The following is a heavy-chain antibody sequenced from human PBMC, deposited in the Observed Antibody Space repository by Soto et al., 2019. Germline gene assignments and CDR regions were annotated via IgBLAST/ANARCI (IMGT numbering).Heavy chain of an antibody. V-gene: IGHV1-69*12. J-gene: IGHJ4*02. CDR1: GGTFSSYA. D-gene: IGHD2-8*02. Sequence: QVQLVQSGAEVKKPGSSVKVSCKASGGTFSSYAISWVRQAPGQGLEWMGGIIPIFGTANYARKFKGRVTITGAESTRTAYMDQRRLNLKTRPLCDGGKATRVGTGGADWGQGTPVTASS. CDR3: GKATRVGTGGAD. CDR2: IIPIFGTA.